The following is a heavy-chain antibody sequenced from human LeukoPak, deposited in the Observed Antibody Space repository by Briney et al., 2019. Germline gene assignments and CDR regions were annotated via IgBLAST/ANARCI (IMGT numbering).Heavy chain of an antibody. CDR3: ARHVAAGPGADAFDI. V-gene: IGHV4-39*01. D-gene: IGHD6-13*01. Sequence: SETLSLTCSVSGGSISNNSYYWGWIRQPPGKGLEWVGSIYYSGRTYYNPSLKSRVTISVDTSKNHFSLKLSSMIAADTAFYYCARHVAAGPGADAFDIWGQGTIVTVSS. J-gene: IGHJ3*02. CDR2: IYYSGRT. CDR1: GGSISNNSYY.